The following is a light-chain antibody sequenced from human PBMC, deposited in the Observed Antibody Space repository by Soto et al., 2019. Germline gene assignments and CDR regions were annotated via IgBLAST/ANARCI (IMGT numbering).Light chain of an antibody. CDR1: SSDFCGYNY. V-gene: IGLV2-11*01. CDR2: DVS. Sequence: QSVLTQPRSVSWSPGQSVTISCTGTSSDFCGYNYVSWYQHHPGKAPKLMIYDVSERPSGVPDRFSGSKSGNTASLTISGLQAEDEADYYCCSYAGTFYVFGTGTKVTVL. CDR3: CSYAGTFYV. J-gene: IGLJ1*01.